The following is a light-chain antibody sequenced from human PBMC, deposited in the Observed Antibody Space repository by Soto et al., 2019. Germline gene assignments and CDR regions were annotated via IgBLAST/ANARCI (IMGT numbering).Light chain of an antibody. CDR3: SSYAGSNLYI. CDR1: SSDVGGYNY. V-gene: IGLV2-8*01. Sequence: SALTQPASASGSPGQAGTISCTGTSSDVGGYNYVSWYQQHPGKAPKLMIYEVSKRPSGVPDRFSGSKSGNTASLTVSGLQAEDEADYYCSSYAGSNLYIFGTGTKVTVL. J-gene: IGLJ1*01. CDR2: EVS.